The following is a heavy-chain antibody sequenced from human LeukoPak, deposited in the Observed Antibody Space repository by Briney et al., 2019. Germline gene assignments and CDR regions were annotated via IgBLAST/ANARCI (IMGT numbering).Heavy chain of an antibody. CDR1: GYTFTGYY. J-gene: IGHJ4*02. D-gene: IGHD2-2*01. Sequence: ASVKVSCKASGYTFTGYYMHWVRQAPGQGLEWMGWLDPYSGGTNYAQKLQGRVTMTTDTSTSTAYMELRSLRSDDTAVYYCARDYCSRTSCYGVDYWGQGTLVTVSS. V-gene: IGHV1-2*02. CDR2: LDPYSGGT. CDR3: ARDYCSRTSCYGVDY.